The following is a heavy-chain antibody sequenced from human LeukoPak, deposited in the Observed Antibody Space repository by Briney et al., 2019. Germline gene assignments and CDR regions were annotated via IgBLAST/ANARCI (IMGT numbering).Heavy chain of an antibody. CDR2: IKGDGIST. Sequence: GGSLRLSCAASGFDFSSNWMHWVRHAPGQGLVWVSRIKGDGISTNYADSVKGRLTISRDIAKNTLYLQMNSLRADDTGVYYCAKDHYWSIDYWGRGTLVTVSS. J-gene: IGHJ4*02. V-gene: IGHV3-74*01. CDR3: AKDHYWSIDY. D-gene: IGHD3-3*01. CDR1: GFDFSSNW.